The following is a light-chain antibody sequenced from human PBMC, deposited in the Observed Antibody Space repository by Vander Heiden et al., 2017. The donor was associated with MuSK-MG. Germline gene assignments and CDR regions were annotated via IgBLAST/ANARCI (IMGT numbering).Light chain of an antibody. J-gene: IGLJ2*01. CDR1: TAAVTSGNY. V-gene: IGLV7-46*01. Sequence: QAVVPLEPSLTVAPGGPVTLTCGSITAAVTSGNYPYWFQQKPAHSPMTLIYDTSNKPSWTPARFSVSLLGGTAALTLSGAQPEDEAEYYCLLSYSGDRRVFGGGTKLTVL. CDR2: DTS. CDR3: LLSYSGDRRV.